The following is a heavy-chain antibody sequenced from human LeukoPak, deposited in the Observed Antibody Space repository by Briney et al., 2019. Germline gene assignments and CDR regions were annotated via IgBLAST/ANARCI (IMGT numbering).Heavy chain of an antibody. D-gene: IGHD5-18*01. V-gene: IGHV3-48*03. CDR3: AKDRASSWWYFDL. CDR1: GFSFSK. Sequence: PGGSLRLSCAASGFSFSKMNWVRQAPGKGLEWVSYIGSSGSTVYYADSVKGRFTTSRDNAKNSLYLQMNSLRDEDTAVYYCAKDRASSWWYFDLWGRGTLVTVSS. J-gene: IGHJ2*01. CDR2: IGSSGSTV.